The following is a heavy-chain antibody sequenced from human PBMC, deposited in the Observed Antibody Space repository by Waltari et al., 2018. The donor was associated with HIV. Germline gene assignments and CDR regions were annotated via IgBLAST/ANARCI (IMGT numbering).Heavy chain of an antibody. D-gene: IGHD2-2*01. CDR1: GFIFRTSR. CDR2: ISSSSTTI. Sequence: EVQLVESGGGLVQPGGSLRLSCAASGFIFRTSRMNWVRQAPGKVLEWVSHISSSSTTIYYADSVKGRFTISRDNAKNSLYLQMNSLRAEDTAVYYCARDYCSSTSCTVDYWGQGTLVTVSS. V-gene: IGHV3-48*01. CDR3: ARDYCSSTSCTVDY. J-gene: IGHJ4*02.